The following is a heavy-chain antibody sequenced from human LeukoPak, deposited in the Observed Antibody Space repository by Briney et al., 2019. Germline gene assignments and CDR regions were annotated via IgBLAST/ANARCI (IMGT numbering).Heavy chain of an antibody. CDR1: GGSISSYY. D-gene: IGHD3-22*01. CDR2: IYTSGST. J-gene: IGHJ4*02. CDR3: ARRIHYYDSSGYYYGGAIRFDY. V-gene: IGHV4-4*07. Sequence: SETLSLTCTVSGGSISSYYWSWIRQPAGKGLEWIGRIYTSGSTNYNPSLKSRVTMSVDTPKNQFSLKLSSVTAADTAVYYCARRIHYYDSSGYYYGGAIRFDYWGQGTLVTVSS.